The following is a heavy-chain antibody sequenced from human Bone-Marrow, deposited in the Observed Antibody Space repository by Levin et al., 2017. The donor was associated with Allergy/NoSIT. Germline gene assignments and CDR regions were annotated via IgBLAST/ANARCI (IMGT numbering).Heavy chain of an antibody. V-gene: IGHV3-9*01. J-gene: IGHJ6*03. D-gene: IGHD3-16*01. CDR1: GFTFEDFA. CDR3: GKDGRSRRVLTFGGIGGRYYDYMDV. Sequence: PGGSLRLSCAASGFTFEDFAMHWVRQVPGKGLEWVAGINWNSGSISYADSVKGRFTISRDNAKNSVFLEMNSLRTEDTALYYCGKDGRSRRVLTFGGIGGRYYDYMDVWGKGTTVTVSS. CDR2: INWNSGSI.